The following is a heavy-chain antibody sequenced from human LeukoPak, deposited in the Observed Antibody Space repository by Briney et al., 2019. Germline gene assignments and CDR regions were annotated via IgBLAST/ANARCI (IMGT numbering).Heavy chain of an antibody. CDR2: INPNSGGT. CDR1: GYTFTGYY. J-gene: IGHJ2*01. Sequence: ASVKVSCKASGYTFTGYYMHWVRQAPGQGLEWMGWINPNSGGTNYAQKFQGRVTMTRDTSISTAYMELSRLRSDDTAVYYCARDRAEWKVLWSFDLWGRGTLVTVSS. D-gene: IGHD1-26*01. CDR3: ARDRAEWKVLWSFDL. V-gene: IGHV1-2*02.